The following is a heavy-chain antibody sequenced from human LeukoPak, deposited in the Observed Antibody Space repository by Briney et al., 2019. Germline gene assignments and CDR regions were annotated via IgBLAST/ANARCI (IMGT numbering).Heavy chain of an antibody. CDR3: ARLSYFEFWGVY. CDR2: IYSSGST. Sequence: GGALILSCAASGFTVSSTYMSWVRQAPGKGLEWVSIIYSSGSTYYADSVKGRLSISRDNSKNTLHLQMNSLRAEDTAVYYCARLSYFEFWGVYWGQGTLVTVSS. J-gene: IGHJ4*02. D-gene: IGHD3-3*01. CDR1: GFTVSSTY. V-gene: IGHV3-66*04.